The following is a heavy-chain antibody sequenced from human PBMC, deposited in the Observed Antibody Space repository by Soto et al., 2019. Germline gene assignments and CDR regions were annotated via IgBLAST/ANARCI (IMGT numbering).Heavy chain of an antibody. V-gene: IGHV3-11*06. CDR2: ISSSSSYT. D-gene: IGHD4-17*01. J-gene: IGHJ6*02. Sequence: GGVLRPSCAAPGFPFRDYYMSWIRQGPGKGLEWVSYISSSSSYTNYADSVKGRFTISRDNAKNSLYLQMNSLRAEDTAVYYCARDLAYGDYSAYYYGMDVWGQGTTVTVSS. CDR3: ARDLAYGDYSAYYYGMDV. CDR1: GFPFRDYY.